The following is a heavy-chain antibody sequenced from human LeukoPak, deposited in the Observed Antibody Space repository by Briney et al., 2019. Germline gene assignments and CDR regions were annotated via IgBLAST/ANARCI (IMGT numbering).Heavy chain of an antibody. Sequence: PGGSLRLSCAASGFTFSSYSMNWVRQAPGKGLEWVSYISSSSSTIYYADSVKGRFTISRDNAKNSLYLQMNSLRAEDTAVYYCAGESRGAYYYGMDVWGQGTPVTVSS. CDR1: GFTFSSYS. CDR2: ISSSSSTI. J-gene: IGHJ6*02. CDR3: AGESRGAYYYGMDV. V-gene: IGHV3-48*04.